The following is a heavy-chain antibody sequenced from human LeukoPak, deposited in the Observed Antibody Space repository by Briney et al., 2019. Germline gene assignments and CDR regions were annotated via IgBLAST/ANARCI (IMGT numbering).Heavy chain of an antibody. J-gene: IGHJ3*02. Sequence: GGSLRLSCAASEFTFSSYTLIWVRQAPGQGRQGVSSISSSSSSIYYADSVKGRFTISRDNAKNSLYLQMNNLGAGDTAVYYCARGSWNYAFDIWGQGTMVTVSS. D-gene: IGHD1-7*01. V-gene: IGHV3-21*01. CDR3: ARGSWNYAFDI. CDR1: EFTFSSYT. CDR2: ISSSSSSI.